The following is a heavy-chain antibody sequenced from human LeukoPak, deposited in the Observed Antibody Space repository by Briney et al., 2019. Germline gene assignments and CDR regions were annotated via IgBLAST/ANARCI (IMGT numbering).Heavy chain of an antibody. CDR2: ISGSGGST. Sequence: FTXXXXAMSWVRQAPGKGLEWVSAISGSGGSTYYADSVKGRFTISRDNSKNTLYLQMNSLRAEDTAVYYCANTLYGDYPRFDYWGQGTLVTVSS. D-gene: IGHD4-17*01. V-gene: IGHV3-23*01. CDR1: FTXXXXA. CDR3: ANTLYGDYPRFDY. J-gene: IGHJ4*02.